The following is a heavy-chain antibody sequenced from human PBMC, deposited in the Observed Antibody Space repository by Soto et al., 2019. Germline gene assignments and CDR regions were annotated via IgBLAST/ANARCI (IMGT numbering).Heavy chain of an antibody. CDR2: ISGYNGNT. D-gene: IGHD3-22*01. Sequence: ASVKVSCKASGYTFTNYGVAWVRQAPGHGLEWLGWISGYNGNTNYAQKFQGRVTMTRDTATSTAYMELSRLRSEDTAVYYCARALLSHSYDSGGYDSYFHAMDVWGQGTPVTVSS. CDR1: GYTFTNYG. CDR3: ARALLSHSYDSGGYDSYFHAMDV. J-gene: IGHJ6*02. V-gene: IGHV1-18*01.